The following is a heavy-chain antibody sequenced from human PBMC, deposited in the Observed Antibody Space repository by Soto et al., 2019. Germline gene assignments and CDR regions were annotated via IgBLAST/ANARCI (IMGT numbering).Heavy chain of an antibody. D-gene: IGHD3-16*02. CDR2: IHYSGSA. Sequence: SETLSLTCTVSGGSVSSGSYYWSWIRQPPGKGLEWIGYIHYSGSANYSPSLKSRVTISIDTSKNQFSLNLSSATAADTAVYYCARLEYYDYVWGSYRSPYYFDYWGQGTLVTVSS. J-gene: IGHJ4*02. CDR3: ARLEYYDYVWGSYRSPYYFDY. V-gene: IGHV4-61*01. CDR1: GGSVSSGSYY.